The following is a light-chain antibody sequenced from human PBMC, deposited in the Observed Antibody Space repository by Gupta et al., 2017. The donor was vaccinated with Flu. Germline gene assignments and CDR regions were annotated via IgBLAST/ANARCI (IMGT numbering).Light chain of an antibody. CDR3: ATWDDSRRAVV. Sequence: RVTFSCSGANSNIGINYVYWYQQPPGAAPKLIIYKSNQRPSGVPDRFSGSKSDTSASLAISGLRSEDEAEYYCATWDDSRRAVVFGGGTKLTVL. CDR1: NSNIGINY. J-gene: IGLJ2*01. V-gene: IGLV1-47*01. CDR2: KSN.